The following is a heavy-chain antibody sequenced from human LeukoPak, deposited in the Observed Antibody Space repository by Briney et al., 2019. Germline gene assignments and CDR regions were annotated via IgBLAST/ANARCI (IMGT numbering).Heavy chain of an antibody. CDR3: ASVVVPAGTWFDP. CDR2: ISAYNGNT. D-gene: IGHD2-2*01. V-gene: IGHV1-18*01. J-gene: IGHJ5*02. Sequence: GASVKVSCTASGSTFTSYGISWVRQAPGQGLEWMGWISAYNGNTNYAQKLPGRGTMTTDTYTSTTYMELRSLRSDDTAVYYCASVVVPAGTWFDPWGQGTLVTVSS. CDR1: GSTFTSYG.